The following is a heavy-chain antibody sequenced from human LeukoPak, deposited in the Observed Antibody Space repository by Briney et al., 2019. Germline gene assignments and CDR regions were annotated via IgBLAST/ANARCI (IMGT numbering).Heavy chain of an antibody. J-gene: IGHJ4*02. CDR2: ISSSGSPI. Sequence: GGSLRLSYTASGFTLSSYEMNWVRQAPGKGLEWVSDISSSGSPIYYADSVKGRFTVSRDNAKNSLYLQMSSLRAEDTAVYYCARTMAFWGQGTLVAVSS. D-gene: IGHD5-24*01. CDR1: GFTLSSYE. V-gene: IGHV3-48*03. CDR3: ARTMAF.